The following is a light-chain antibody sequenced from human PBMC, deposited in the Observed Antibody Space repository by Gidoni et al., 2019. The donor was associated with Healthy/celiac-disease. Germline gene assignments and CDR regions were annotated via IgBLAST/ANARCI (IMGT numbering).Light chain of an antibody. CDR2: GAS. CDR1: QSVSSSY. CDR3: QQYGSSGTVT. V-gene: IGKV3-20*01. J-gene: IGKJ3*01. Sequence: EIVLTQSPGPLSLSPGERATLSCRASQSVSSSYFAGYQQKPGQAPRLLIYGASSRATGIPDRCSGSGSGTDFTLTISRLEPEDFAVYYCQQYGSSGTVTFXPXTKVDIK.